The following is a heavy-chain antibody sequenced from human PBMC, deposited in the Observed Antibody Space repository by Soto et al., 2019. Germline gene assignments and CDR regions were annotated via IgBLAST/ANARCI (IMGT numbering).Heavy chain of an antibody. CDR1: GYTFTSYG. V-gene: IGHV1-18*01. J-gene: IGHJ3*02. CDR2: ISAYNGNT. CDR3: AGKTMITFGGVIRGADAFDI. Sequence: ASVKVSCKASGYTFTSYGISWVRQAPGQGLEWMGWISAYNGNTNYAQKLQGRVTMTTDTSTSTAYMELRSLRSDDTAVYYCAGKTMITFGGVIRGADAFDIWGQGTMVTVSS. D-gene: IGHD3-16*02.